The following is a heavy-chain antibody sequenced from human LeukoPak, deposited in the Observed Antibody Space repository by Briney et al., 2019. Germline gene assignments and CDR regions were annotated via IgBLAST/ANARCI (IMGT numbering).Heavy chain of an antibody. V-gene: IGHV1-2*02. Sequence: ASVKVSCKTSGYMFTGFFIHWMRQAPGQGLEWMGSVSPNNGGTRYAQRFQGRVNMTSDTSTRTAYMQLSGLRFDDTAVYYCASLLWFGDFDYWGPGTPVTVSS. CDR3: ASLLWFGDFDY. CDR1: GYMFTGFF. J-gene: IGHJ4*02. CDR2: VSPNNGGT. D-gene: IGHD3-10*01.